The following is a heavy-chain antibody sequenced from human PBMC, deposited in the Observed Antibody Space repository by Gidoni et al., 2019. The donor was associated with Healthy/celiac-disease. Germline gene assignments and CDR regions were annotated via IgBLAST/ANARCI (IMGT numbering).Heavy chain of an antibody. CDR1: SLRTSGVG. V-gene: IGHV2-5*01. Sequence: SLRTSGVGVGWIRQPPGKALEWLALIYWNDDKRYSPSLKSRLTITKDTSKNQVVLTMTNMDPVDTATYYCAHRRGGWSYDFWSGGAYYFDYWGQGTLVTVSS. D-gene: IGHD3-3*01. J-gene: IGHJ4*02. CDR3: AHRRGGWSYDFWSGGAYYFDY. CDR2: IYWNDDK.